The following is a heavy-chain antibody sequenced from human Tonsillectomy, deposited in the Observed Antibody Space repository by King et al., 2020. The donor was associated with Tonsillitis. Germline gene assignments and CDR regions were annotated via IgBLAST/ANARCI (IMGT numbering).Heavy chain of an antibody. CDR3: TRGVVAASTVEYPHPTKYGMDV. J-gene: IGHJ6*02. Sequence: VQLVESGGGLVQPGGSLRLSCAASGFTFSSFDMHWVRQATGKGLEWVSAIGTAGDTYYPGSVKGRFTISRENAKNSLYLHMNSLRAGDTAVYYCTRGVVAASTVEYPHPTKYGMDVWGQGTTVTVSS. D-gene: IGHD6-25*01. V-gene: IGHV3-13*01. CDR1: GFTFSSFD. CDR2: IGTAGDT.